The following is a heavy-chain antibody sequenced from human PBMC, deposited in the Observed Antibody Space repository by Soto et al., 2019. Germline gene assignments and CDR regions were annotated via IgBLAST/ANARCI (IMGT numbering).Heavy chain of an antibody. CDR1: GYSFTDYY. CDR2: INPSSGAT. J-gene: IGHJ6*02. Sequence: ASVKVSCKASGYSFTDYYIHWVRQAPGQGLEWMGWINPSSGATKYAQNFQGRVTMTRVTSIKTTYMVLGSLRSGDTALYYCAKASNIVVGTGGLDVWGQGTRVTVSS. D-gene: IGHD2-21*01. V-gene: IGHV1-2*02. CDR3: AKASNIVVGTGGLDV.